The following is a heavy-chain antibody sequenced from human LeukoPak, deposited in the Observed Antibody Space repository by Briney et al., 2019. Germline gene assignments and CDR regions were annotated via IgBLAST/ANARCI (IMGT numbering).Heavy chain of an antibody. V-gene: IGHV4-34*01. Sequence: SETLSLTCAVYGGSFSGYYWSWIRQPPGKGLEWIGEINHSGSTNYNPSLKSRVTISVDTSKNQFSLKLSSVTAADTAVYYCARGRRRDGTLPSDYWGQGTLVTVSS. CDR2: INHSGST. CDR1: GGSFSGYY. J-gene: IGHJ4*02. D-gene: IGHD5-24*01. CDR3: ARGRRRDGTLPSDY.